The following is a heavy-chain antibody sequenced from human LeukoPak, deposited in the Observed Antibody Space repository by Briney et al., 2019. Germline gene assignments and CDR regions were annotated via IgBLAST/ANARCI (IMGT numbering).Heavy chain of an antibody. Sequence: SSETLSLTCTVSGGSISSGGYYWRWIRQHPGKGLEWIGYIYYSGSTYYNPSLKSRVTISVDTSKNQFSLKLSSVTAADTAVYYCARGYDILTGYSNYYYYGMDVWGQGTTVTVSS. V-gene: IGHV4-31*03. D-gene: IGHD3-9*01. CDR3: ARGYDILTGYSNYYYYGMDV. CDR1: GGSISSGGYY. CDR2: IYYSGST. J-gene: IGHJ6*02.